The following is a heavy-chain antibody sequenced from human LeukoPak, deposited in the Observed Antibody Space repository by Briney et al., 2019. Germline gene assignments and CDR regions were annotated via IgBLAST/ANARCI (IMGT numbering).Heavy chain of an antibody. CDR3: ARDNDFTIDY. CDR2: MRKDGSAP. V-gene: IGHV3-7*01. Sequence: PGGSLRLSCAVSGFTFSDYMMTWVRQAPGEGLEWVANMRKDGSAPQYVDSVKARFTISRDNANNSLFLQMNSVRAEDTAVYYCARDNDFTIDYWGQGTLVTVSS. CDR1: GFTFSDYM. J-gene: IGHJ4*02. D-gene: IGHD3-10*01.